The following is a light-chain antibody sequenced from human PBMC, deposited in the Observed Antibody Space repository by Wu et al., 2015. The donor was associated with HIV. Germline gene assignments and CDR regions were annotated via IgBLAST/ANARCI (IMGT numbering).Light chain of an antibody. V-gene: IGKV3-20*01. CDR2: GGS. CDR1: QSISSIY. Sequence: EIVLTQSPGILSLSPGEGATLSCRASQSISSIYLAWYQQKPGQAPRLLIYGGSFRATGIPDRFSGSESGTDFTLTISRLEPEDFAVYYCLQYGDSPRTFGQGTKVEIK. CDR3: LQYGDSPRT. J-gene: IGKJ1*01.